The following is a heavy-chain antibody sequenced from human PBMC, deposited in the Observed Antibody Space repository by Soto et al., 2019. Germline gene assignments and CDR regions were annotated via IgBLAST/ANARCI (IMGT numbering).Heavy chain of an antibody. V-gene: IGHV3-23*01. CDR2: ISATGDYT. CDR1: GFTFSVYA. Sequence: EGQLLEFGGGLVQPGGSLSLSCPASGFTFSVYAMNWVRQAPGRGLEWISAISATGDYTAYADSVKGRFTISRDNSVSALYLRMTSLRIDDTAMYYCAHLRGYGVFDAYDIWGQGTMVTVS. D-gene: IGHD4-17*01. J-gene: IGHJ3*02. CDR3: AHLRGYGVFDAYDI.